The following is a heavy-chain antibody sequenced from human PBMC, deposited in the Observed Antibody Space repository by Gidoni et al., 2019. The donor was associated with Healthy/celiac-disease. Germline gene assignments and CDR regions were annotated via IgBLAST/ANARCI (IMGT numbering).Heavy chain of an antibody. D-gene: IGHD1-26*01. CDR1: GFPFSSYG. V-gene: IGHV3-33*08. J-gene: IGHJ4*02. CDR2: IWYDGSNK. Sequence: QVQLVESGGGVVQPGRSLRLSCAASGFPFSSYGMHWVRQAPGTGLEWVAVIWYDGSNKYYADAVKGRFTISRDNSKNTLYLQMNSLRAEDTAVYYCARESPSGSYYCLDYWGQGTLVTVSS. CDR3: ARESPSGSYYCLDY.